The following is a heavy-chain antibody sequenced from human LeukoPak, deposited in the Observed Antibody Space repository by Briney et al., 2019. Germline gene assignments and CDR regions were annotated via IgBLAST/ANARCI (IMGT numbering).Heavy chain of an antibody. CDR1: GGSFSGYY. CDR3: ARGVHYDILTGYYSRRNWFDP. J-gene: IGHJ5*02. Sequence: SETLSLTCAVYGGSFSGYYWSWIRLPPGKGLEWIGEINHSGSTNYNPSLKSRVTISVDTSKNQFSLKLSSVTAADTAVYYCARGVHYDILTGYYSRRNWFDPWGQGTLVTVSS. V-gene: IGHV4-34*01. CDR2: INHSGST. D-gene: IGHD3-9*01.